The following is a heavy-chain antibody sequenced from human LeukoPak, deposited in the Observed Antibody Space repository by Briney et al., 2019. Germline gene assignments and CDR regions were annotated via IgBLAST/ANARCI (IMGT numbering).Heavy chain of an antibody. CDR1: GYSFTSYW. Sequence: GESLKISCKGSGYSFTSYWIGWVRQMPGKGLEWMGIIYPGDSDTRYSPSFQGQVTISADKSISTAYLQWSSLKASDTAMYYCARPRGYYYDSSGYYLDYWGQGTLVTVSS. V-gene: IGHV5-51*01. CDR2: IYPGDSDT. CDR3: ARPRGYYYDSSGYYLDY. J-gene: IGHJ4*02. D-gene: IGHD3-22*01.